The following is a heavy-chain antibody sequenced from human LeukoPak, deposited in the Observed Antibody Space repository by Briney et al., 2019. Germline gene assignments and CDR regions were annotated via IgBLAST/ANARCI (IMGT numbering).Heavy chain of an antibody. Sequence: GASVKVSCKASGYTFTSYGISWVRQAPGQGLEWMGWISAYNGNTNYAQKLQGRVTMTTDTSTSTAYMELRSLRSDDTAVYYCARLQSAWSGYSPFDYWGQGTLVTVSS. CDR3: ARLQSAWSGYSPFDY. CDR2: ISAYNGNT. CDR1: GYTFTSYG. J-gene: IGHJ4*02. D-gene: IGHD3-3*01. V-gene: IGHV1-18*01.